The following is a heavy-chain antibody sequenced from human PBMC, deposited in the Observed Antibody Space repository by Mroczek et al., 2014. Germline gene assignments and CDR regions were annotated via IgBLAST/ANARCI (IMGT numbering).Heavy chain of an antibody. D-gene: IGHD6-6*01. CDR3: ARDQAGIGSSESFDY. CDR1: GFTFSSYG. CDR2: IWYDGSNK. V-gene: IGHV3-33*01. J-gene: IGHJ4*02. Sequence: QVQLVRIWGGVVQSWRSLRLSCAASGFTFSSYGMHWVRQAPGKGLEWVAVIWYDGSNKYYADSVKGRFTISRDNSKNTLYLQMNSLRAEDTAVYYCARDQAGIGSSESFDYWGQGTLVTVSS.